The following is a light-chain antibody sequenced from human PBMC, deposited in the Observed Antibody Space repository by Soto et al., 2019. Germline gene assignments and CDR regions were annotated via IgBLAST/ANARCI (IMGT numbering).Light chain of an antibody. CDR2: GAY. CDR1: QTITTY. Sequence: DIQMTQSPSSLSASVGDRVTITCRASQTITTYLNWYQQKPGKAPQLLIYGAYTLQSGVPSRFTGRGSGTDFTLTISSLQPEDFATYHCQQSHSTPWMFGQGTKVEIK. J-gene: IGKJ1*01. CDR3: QQSHSTPWM. V-gene: IGKV1-39*01.